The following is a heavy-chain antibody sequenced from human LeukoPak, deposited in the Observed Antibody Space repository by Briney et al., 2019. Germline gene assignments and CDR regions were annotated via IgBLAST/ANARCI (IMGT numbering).Heavy chain of an antibody. J-gene: IGHJ2*01. CDR1: GGSISSHY. CDR2: IYYSGST. Sequence: SETLSLTCTVSGGSISSHYWSWIRQPPGKGLELIGYIYYSGSTNYNPSLKSRVTISVDTSKNQFSLKLSSVTAADTAVYYCARTKIVVAPRSYWYFDLWGRGTLVTVSS. CDR3: ARTKIVVAPRSYWYFDL. V-gene: IGHV4-59*11. D-gene: IGHD3-22*01.